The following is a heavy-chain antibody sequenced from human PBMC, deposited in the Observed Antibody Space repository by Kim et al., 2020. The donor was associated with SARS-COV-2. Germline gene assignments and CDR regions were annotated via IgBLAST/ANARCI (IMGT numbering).Heavy chain of an antibody. D-gene: IGHD1-26*01. V-gene: IGHV3-30*02. CDR3: AKDLGSYGDDAFDI. Sequence: ADSVKGRFTISRDNSKNTLYLQMNSLRAEDTAVYYCAKDLGSYGDDAFDIWGQGTMVTVSS. J-gene: IGHJ3*02.